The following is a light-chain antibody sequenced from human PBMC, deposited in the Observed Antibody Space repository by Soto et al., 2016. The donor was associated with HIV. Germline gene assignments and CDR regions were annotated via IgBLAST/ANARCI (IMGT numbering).Light chain of an antibody. J-gene: IGKJ4*01. CDR3: LQDYNYPPT. CDR1: QDIRNY. V-gene: IGKV1-33*01. Sequence: DIQMTQSPSSLSASVGDRVTITCQASQDIRNYLNWYQQKPGKAPKLLIYDASNLETGVPSRFSGSGSGTDFTFTISSLQPEDIATYYCLQDYNYPPTFGGGTKVEIK. CDR2: DAS.